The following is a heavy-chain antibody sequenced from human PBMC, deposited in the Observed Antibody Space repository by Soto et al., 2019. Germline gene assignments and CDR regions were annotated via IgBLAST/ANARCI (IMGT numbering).Heavy chain of an antibody. CDR1: GGTFSSYA. D-gene: IGHD2-21*02. J-gene: IGHJ3*02. Sequence: QVQLVQSGAEVKKPGSSVKVSCKASGGTFSSYAISWVRQAPGQGLEWMGGIIPIFGTANYAQKFQGRVTITADESTSTAYMELSSLRSEDTAVYYCASATLAYCGGDCYRPDAFDIWGQGTMVTDSS. CDR3: ASATLAYCGGDCYRPDAFDI. CDR2: IIPIFGTA. V-gene: IGHV1-69*01.